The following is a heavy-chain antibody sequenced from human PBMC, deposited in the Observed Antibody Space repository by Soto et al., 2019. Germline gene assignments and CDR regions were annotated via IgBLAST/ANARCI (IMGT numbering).Heavy chain of an antibody. CDR1: GFTFSGYE. CDR3: AREVVVFVVIIPTPMDV. Sequence: EVQLVESGGGLVRPGGSLRLSCAASGFTFSGYEMNWVRQAPGKGLEWVSYISGSGSTIYYADSVKGRFTISRDNAKDSLYLQMNSLRAEDTAVYYCAREVVVFVVIIPTPMDVWGQGTTVTVSS. J-gene: IGHJ6*02. V-gene: IGHV3-48*03. CDR2: ISGSGSTI. D-gene: IGHD3-22*01.